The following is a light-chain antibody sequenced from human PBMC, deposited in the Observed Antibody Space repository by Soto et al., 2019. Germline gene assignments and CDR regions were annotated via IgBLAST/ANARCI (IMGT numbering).Light chain of an antibody. CDR2: KAS. V-gene: IGKV1-5*03. J-gene: IGKJ2*01. CDR3: HQYDSYPYT. Sequence: DIQMTQSPSTLSASVGARVTITCRASQSINDWLAWYQQKPGKAPKVVIYKASTLESGVPSRFSGTGSGTDFTLTISSLQPDEFAIYYCHQYDSYPYTFGQGTRLDI. CDR1: QSINDW.